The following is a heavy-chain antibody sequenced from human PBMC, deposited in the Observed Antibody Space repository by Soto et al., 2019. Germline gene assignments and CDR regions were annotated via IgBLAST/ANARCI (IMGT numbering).Heavy chain of an antibody. V-gene: IGHV4-59*01. J-gene: IGHJ4*02. CDR1: GGAISSYY. D-gene: IGHD3-3*01. CDR2: IYYSGST. CDR3: ARVSRSGYSILWYFDY. Sequence: SSETLSLTCTVSGGAISSYYWSWIRQPPGKGLEWIGYIYYSGSTNYNPSLKSRVTISVDTSKNQFSLKLSSVTAADTAVYYCARVSRSGYSILWYFDYWGQGTLVTVSS.